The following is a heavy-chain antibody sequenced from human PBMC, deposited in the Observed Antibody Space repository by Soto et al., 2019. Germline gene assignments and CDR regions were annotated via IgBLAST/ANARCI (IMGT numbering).Heavy chain of an antibody. J-gene: IGHJ5*02. CDR2: IIPIFGTA. Sequence: ASVKVSCKASGGTFSSYAISWVRQAPGQGLEWMGVIIPIFGTASYAQRFQGRVTITADESTSTAYMELSSLRSEGTAVYYCARAGSCSSTSCYTFRWFDPWGQGTLITVYS. V-gene: IGHV1-69*13. D-gene: IGHD2-2*02. CDR1: GGTFSSYA. CDR3: ARAGSCSSTSCYTFRWFDP.